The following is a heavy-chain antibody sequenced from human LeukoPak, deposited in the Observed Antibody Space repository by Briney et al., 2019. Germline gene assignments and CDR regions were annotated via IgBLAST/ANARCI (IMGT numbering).Heavy chain of an antibody. CDR1: GGTFSSYA. V-gene: IGHV1-69*06. J-gene: IGHJ4*02. CDR2: IIPIFGTA. D-gene: IGHD3-10*01. CDR3: ATPGDYYGSGGPFDY. Sequence: ASVKVSCKASGGTFSSYAISWVRQAPGQGLEWMGGIIPIFGTANYAQKFQGRVTITADKSTSTAYMELSSLRSEDTAVYYCATPGDYYGSGGPFDYWGQGTLVTVSS.